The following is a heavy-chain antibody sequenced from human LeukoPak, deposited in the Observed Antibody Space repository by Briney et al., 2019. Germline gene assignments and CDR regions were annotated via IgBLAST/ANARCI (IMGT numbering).Heavy chain of an antibody. CDR1: GFTFSTYG. V-gene: IGHV3-33*01. CDR2: IWYDGSNK. J-gene: IGHJ5*02. Sequence: PGGSLRLSCAASGFTFSTYGMHWVRQAPGKGLEWVAVIWYDGSNKYYADSVKGRFTISRGNSKNTLYLQMNSLRAEDTAVYYCARGFDPWGQGTLVTVSS. CDR3: ARGFDP.